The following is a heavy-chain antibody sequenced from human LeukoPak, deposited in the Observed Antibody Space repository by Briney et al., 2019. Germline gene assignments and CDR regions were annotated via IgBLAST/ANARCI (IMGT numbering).Heavy chain of an antibody. J-gene: IGHJ6*03. Sequence: SETLSLTCTISGGSISSYYWSWIRQPPGKGLEWIGYIYTSGSTNYNPSLKSRVTISVDTSKNQFSLKLSSVTAADTAVYYCARLQGSYLYYYYYMDVWGKGTTVTVSS. D-gene: IGHD1-26*01. V-gene: IGHV4-4*09. CDR3: ARLQGSYLYYYYYMDV. CDR1: GGSISSYY. CDR2: IYTSGST.